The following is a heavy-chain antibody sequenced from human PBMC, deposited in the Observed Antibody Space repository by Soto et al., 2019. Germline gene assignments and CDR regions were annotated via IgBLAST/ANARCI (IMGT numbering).Heavy chain of an antibody. J-gene: IGHJ4*02. CDR2: IYHSGST. CDR1: GGSISSSNW. D-gene: IGHD6-19*01. CDR3: ARSSGWYGEFDY. V-gene: IGHV4-4*02. Sequence: LSLTCAVSGGSISSSNWWSWVRQPPGKGLEWIGEIYHSGSTNYNPSLKSRVTISVDKSKNQFSLKLSSVTAADTAVYYCARSSGWYGEFDYWGQGTLVTVPQ.